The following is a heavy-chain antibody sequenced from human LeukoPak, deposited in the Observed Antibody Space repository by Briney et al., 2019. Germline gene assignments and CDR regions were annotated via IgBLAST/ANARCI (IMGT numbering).Heavy chain of an antibody. CDR1: GFRFSDFG. D-gene: IGHD1-20*01. V-gene: IGHV3-33*06. CDR3: EKGDNYKPLYFDN. CDR2: IFYDRGKK. Sequence: GGSLRLSCVASGFRFSDFGMHWVRQAPGKGLEWVAVIFYDRGKKFYADSVEGRFTISSDNSKNTLYLQMNSLRDEDTAVYYCEKGDNYKPLYFDNWGQGSLVTVSA. J-gene: IGHJ4*02.